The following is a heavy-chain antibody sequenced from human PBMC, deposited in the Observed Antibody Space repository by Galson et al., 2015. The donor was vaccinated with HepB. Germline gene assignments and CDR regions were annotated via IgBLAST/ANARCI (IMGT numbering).Heavy chain of an antibody. V-gene: IGHV1-46*01. CDR2: INPSGGST. D-gene: IGHD6-19*01. CDR3: ARDLGGGSGWSLGYYYYMDV. J-gene: IGHJ6*03. Sequence: SVKVSCKASGYTFTSYYMHWVRQAPGQGLEWMGIINPSGGSTSYAQKFQGRVTMTRDTSTSTVYMELSSLRSEDTAVYYCARDLGGGSGWSLGYYYYMDVWGKGTTVTVSS. CDR1: GYTFTSYY.